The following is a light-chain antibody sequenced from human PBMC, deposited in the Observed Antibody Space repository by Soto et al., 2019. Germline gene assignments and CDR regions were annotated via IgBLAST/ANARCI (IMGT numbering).Light chain of an antibody. CDR2: GAS. V-gene: IGKV3-20*01. CDR3: QQYRESRT. Sequence: EIVLTQSPSTLSFSPGERATPSCSVSQSFSNNYLAWYQQKPGQAPRLLIYGASSRATGIPDRFSGSGSGTDFTLTISRLEPEDFAVYYCQQYRESRTFGQGTKVDIK. CDR1: QSFSNNY. J-gene: IGKJ1*01.